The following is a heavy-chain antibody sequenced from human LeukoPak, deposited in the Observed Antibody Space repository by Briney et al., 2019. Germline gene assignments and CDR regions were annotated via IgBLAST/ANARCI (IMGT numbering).Heavy chain of an antibody. J-gene: IGHJ4*02. CDR3: ARETIKQWLM. Sequence: SETLSLTCAVYGGSFSGYYWSWIRQPPGKGLEWIGEINHSGSTNYNPSLKSRVTISVDTSKNQFSLKLSSVSAADTAVYDCARETIKQWLMWGQGTLVTVSS. CDR1: GGSFSGYY. D-gene: IGHD6-19*01. V-gene: IGHV4-34*01. CDR2: INHSGST.